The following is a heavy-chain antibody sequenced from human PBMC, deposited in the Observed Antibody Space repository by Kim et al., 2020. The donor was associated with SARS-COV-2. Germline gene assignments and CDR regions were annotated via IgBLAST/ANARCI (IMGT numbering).Heavy chain of an antibody. J-gene: IGHJ6*04. Sequence: GGSLRLSCAASGFTFDDYAMHWVRQAPGKGLEWVSGISWNSGSIGYADSVKGRFTISRDNAKNSLYLQMNSLRAEDTALYYCAKDMFGIAARYYYYYGMDVWGEGTRVTVSS. CDR3: AKDMFGIAARYYYYYGMDV. V-gene: IGHV3-9*01. CDR2: ISWNSGSI. D-gene: IGHD6-6*01. CDR1: GFTFDDYA.